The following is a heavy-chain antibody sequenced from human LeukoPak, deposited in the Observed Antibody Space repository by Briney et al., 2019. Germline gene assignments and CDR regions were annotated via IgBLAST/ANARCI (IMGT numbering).Heavy chain of an antibody. CDR1: GFTFSSYS. Sequence: GGSLRLSCAASGFTFSSYSMNWVRQAPGKGLEWVSSISSSSSYIYYADSVKGRFTISRDNAKNSLYLQMNSLRAEDTAVYYCARERRGYSYGFYYYYYMDVWGKGTTVTVSS. V-gene: IGHV3-21*01. CDR2: ISSSSSYI. D-gene: IGHD5-18*01. CDR3: ARERRGYSYGFYYYYYMDV. J-gene: IGHJ6*03.